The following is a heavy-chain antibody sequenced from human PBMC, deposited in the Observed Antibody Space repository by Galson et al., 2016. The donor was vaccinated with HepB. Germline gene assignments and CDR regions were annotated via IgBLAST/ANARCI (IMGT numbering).Heavy chain of an antibody. J-gene: IGHJ4*02. V-gene: IGHV1-8*02. CDR1: GYTFTSYD. Sequence: SVKVSCKASGYTFTSYDIHWVRQATGQGLEWMGWMNPNSGNTGYAPTFQGRVTLTRSTSKSPVYMELSSLRSEDMAMYYCARVEYASSTGANRFDYWGQGTLVTVSS. CDR3: ARVEYASSTGANRFDY. D-gene: IGHD6-6*01. CDR2: MNPNSGNT.